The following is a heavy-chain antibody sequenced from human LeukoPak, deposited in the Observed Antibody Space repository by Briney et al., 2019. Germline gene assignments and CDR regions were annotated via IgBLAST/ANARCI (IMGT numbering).Heavy chain of an antibody. V-gene: IGHV3-30*04. CDR1: GFTFSSYA. Sequence: GRSLRLSCAASGFTFSSYAMHWVRQAPGKGLEWVAVISYDGSNKYYADSVKGRFTISRDNSKNTLYLQMNSLRAEDTAVYYCARDLSIVGAKDGFDYWGQGTLVTVSS. CDR2: ISYDGSNK. J-gene: IGHJ4*02. D-gene: IGHD1-26*01. CDR3: ARDLSIVGAKDGFDY.